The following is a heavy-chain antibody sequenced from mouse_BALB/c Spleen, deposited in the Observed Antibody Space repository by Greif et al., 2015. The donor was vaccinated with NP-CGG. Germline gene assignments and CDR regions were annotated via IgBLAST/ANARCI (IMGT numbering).Heavy chain of an antibody. CDR1: GYTFTDYA. J-gene: IGHJ4*01. CDR2: ISTYYGDA. V-gene: IGHV1S137*01. D-gene: IGHD2-1*01. CDR3: ALDGNHAMDY. Sequence: VQLVESGAELVRPGVSVKISCKGSGYTFTDYAMHRVKQSHAKSLEWIGVISTYYGDASYNQKFKGKATMTVDKSSSAAYMELARLTSEYSAIYYCALDGNHAMDYWGQVTSVTVSS.